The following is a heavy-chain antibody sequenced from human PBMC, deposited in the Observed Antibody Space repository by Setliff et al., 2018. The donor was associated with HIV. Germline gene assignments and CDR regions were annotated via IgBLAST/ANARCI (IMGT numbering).Heavy chain of an antibody. D-gene: IGHD3-9*01. J-gene: IGHJ4*02. V-gene: IGHV4-61*01. CDR2: IYSSGST. Sequence: SGPTLVNPTETLTLTCTVSGFSLSNARMGVSWIRQPPGKGLEWIGYIYSSGSTNYNPSLKSRVTISVDTSKNQFSLNLSSVTAADTAVYYCARSLGTIWGYDYWGQGTLVTVSS. CDR3: ARSLGTIWGYDY. CDR1: GFSLSNARMG.